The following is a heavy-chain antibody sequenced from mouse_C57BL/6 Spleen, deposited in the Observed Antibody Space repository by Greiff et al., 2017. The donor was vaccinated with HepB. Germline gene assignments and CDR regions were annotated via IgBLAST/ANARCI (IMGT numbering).Heavy chain of an antibody. CDR1: GYTFTSYW. CDR3: AREGDGGNAMDY. CDR2: IDPSDSYT. D-gene: IGHD1-2*01. Sequence: QVQLQQPGAELVKPGASVKLSCKASGYTFTSYWMQWVKQRPGQGLEWIGEIDPSDSYTNYNQKFKGKATLTVDTSSSTAYMQLSSLTSEDSAVYYCAREGDGGNAMDYWGQGTSVTVSS. J-gene: IGHJ4*01. V-gene: IGHV1-50*01.